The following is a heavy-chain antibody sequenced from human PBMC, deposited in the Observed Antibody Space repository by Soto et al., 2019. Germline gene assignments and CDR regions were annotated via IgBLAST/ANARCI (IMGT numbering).Heavy chain of an antibody. CDR1: GFTFSNAW. J-gene: IGHJ6*02. CDR2: IKSKTGGGTT. V-gene: IGHV3-15*07. Sequence: GGSLRLSCAASGFTFSNAWMNWVRQAPGKGLEWVGRIKSKTGGGTTDYAAPVKGRFTISRDDSKNTLYLQMNSLKTEDTAVYYCTTSWVPLVWGQGTTVTVSS. D-gene: IGHD1-1*01. CDR3: TTSWVPLV.